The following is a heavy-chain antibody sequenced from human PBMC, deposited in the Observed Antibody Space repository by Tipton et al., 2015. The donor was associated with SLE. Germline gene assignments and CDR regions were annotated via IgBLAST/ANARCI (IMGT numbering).Heavy chain of an antibody. D-gene: IGHD6-25*01. CDR3: AKDQTAASYAFDM. Sequence: TLSLTCTVSGYSISNGYYWGWIRQPPGKGLEWIGSMFHSGDTFYNPSLKSRVTMSVDTSKNQFSLSLSSVTAADTAVYYCAKDQTAASYAFDMWGQGTMVTVSS. J-gene: IGHJ3*02. V-gene: IGHV4-38-2*02. CDR2: MFHSGDT. CDR1: GYSISNGYY.